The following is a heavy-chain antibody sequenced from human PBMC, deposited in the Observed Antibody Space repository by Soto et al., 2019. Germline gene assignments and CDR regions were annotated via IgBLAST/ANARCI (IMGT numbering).Heavy chain of an antibody. CDR1: GFTFSSYA. Sequence: EVQLLEPGGGLVQPGGSLRLSCAASGFTFSSYAMSWVRQAPGKGLEWVSAISGSGGSTYYADSVKGRFTISRDNSKNSLYLKMNSLRAEDTAVYDCAKDSRGDIWNDAFDYWGQGTLVTVSS. D-gene: IGHD1-1*01. CDR3: AKDSRGDIWNDAFDY. CDR2: ISGSGGST. J-gene: IGHJ4*02. V-gene: IGHV3-23*01.